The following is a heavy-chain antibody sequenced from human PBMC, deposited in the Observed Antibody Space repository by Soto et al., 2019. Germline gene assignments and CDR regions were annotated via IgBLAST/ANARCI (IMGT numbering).Heavy chain of an antibody. CDR2: INPNSGVT. D-gene: IGHD5-12*01. CDR3: ARESGGATATLDYYYFYMDV. V-gene: IGHV1-2*04. J-gene: IGHJ6*03. Sequence: QVQLVQSGAEVKEPGASVTVSCRASGDRFTDYYMHWVRQAPGQGLEWMGWINPNSGVTKYAQKFQGWVTMTRDTSIRTVYMQLSRLGFDDTALYYCARESGGATATLDYYYFYMDVWGTGTMVTVSS. CDR1: GDRFTDYY.